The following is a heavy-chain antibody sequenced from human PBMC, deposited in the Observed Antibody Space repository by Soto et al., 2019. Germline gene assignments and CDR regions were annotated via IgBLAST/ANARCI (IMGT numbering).Heavy chain of an antibody. D-gene: IGHD6-19*01. J-gene: IGHJ6*02. CDR1: GYPYTNSY. Sequence: QVQLVQSGAEVRKPGASVKVSCKASGYPYTNSYMHWVRQAPGQGLEWMGWIHPNTGGTNYAQKFQGGVTMTRDTSVSTDYMELNRLTSDDTAIYFCASDFRTRGWFRQAGNFAMDVWGQGTTVTVS. V-gene: IGHV1-2*02. CDR2: IHPNTGGT. CDR3: ASDFRTRGWFRQAGNFAMDV.